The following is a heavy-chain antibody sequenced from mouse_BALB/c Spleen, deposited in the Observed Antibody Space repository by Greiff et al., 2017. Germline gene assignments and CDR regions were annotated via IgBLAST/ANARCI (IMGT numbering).Heavy chain of an antibody. J-gene: IGHJ2*01. CDR2: IDPSDSYT. V-gene: IGHV1-69*02. D-gene: IGHD1-1*01. CDR1: GYTFTSYW. CDR3: ARRVSTVVASFDY. Sequence: QVQLQQPGAELVKPGASVKLSCKASGYTFTSYWMHWVKQRPGQGLEWIGEIDPSDSYTNYNQKFKGKATLTVDKSSSTAYMQLSSLTSEDSAVYYCARRVSTVVASFDYWGQGTTLTVSS.